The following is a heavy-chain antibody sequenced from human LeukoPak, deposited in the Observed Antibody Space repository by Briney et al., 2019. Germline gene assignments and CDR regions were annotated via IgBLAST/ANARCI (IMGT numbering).Heavy chain of an antibody. Sequence: GGSLRLSCAASGFIFSNYGMNWVRQAPGKGLEWVAAISASGSATSYADSVRGRFTISRDNSKSTTYLQMNSLRAEDTAVFYCAKDPYLRDFWSGYFDYWGQGIPVTVPS. CDR3: AKDPYLRDFWSGYFDY. V-gene: IGHV3-23*01. CDR1: GFIFSNYG. D-gene: IGHD3-3*01. CDR2: ISASGSAT. J-gene: IGHJ4*02.